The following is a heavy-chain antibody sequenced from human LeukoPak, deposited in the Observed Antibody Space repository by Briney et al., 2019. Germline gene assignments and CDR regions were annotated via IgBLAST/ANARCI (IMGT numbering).Heavy chain of an antibody. J-gene: IGHJ3*02. D-gene: IGHD3-22*01. CDR2: IKPDGSES. CDR1: GFTFSRYW. Sequence: GGSLRLSCAISGFTFSRYWMTWVRQAPGKGLECVAIIKPDGSESYYGDSVKGRSTISRDNAKDSLYLQMKSLRAEDTAVYYCARDLTMIVPGAFDIWGHGTTVIVSS. CDR3: ARDLTMIVPGAFDI. V-gene: IGHV3-7*01.